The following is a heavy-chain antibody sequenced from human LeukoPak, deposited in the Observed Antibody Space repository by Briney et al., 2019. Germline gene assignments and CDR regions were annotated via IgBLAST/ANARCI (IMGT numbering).Heavy chain of an antibody. V-gene: IGHV4-34*10. CDR3: ARDSGTTGEVKFDP. J-gene: IGHJ5*02. CDR1: AGSFSGYY. CDR2: ITHSGST. Sequence: SETLSLTCGVYAGSFSGYYWTWIRQSPGKGLEWIGKITHSGSTKYNPSLKSRVTMSVDTSKNQFSLKLSSVTAADTAVYYCARDSGTTGEVKFDPWGQGTLVTVSS. D-gene: IGHD3-10*01.